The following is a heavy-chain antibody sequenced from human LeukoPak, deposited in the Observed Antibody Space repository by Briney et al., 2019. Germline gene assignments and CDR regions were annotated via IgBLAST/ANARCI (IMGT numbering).Heavy chain of an antibody. J-gene: IGHJ5*02. V-gene: IGHV3-23*01. Sequence: GGSLRLSCAASRFTFNTYAMSWVRQAPGKGLEWVSTISGSGGYTYYADSVKGRFTISRDNSKNTLYLEMHSLRAEDTAIYYCAKDVGYNFGLNWFDPWGLGTLVTVSS. CDR3: AKDVGYNFGLNWFDP. D-gene: IGHD5-18*01. CDR2: ISGSGGYT. CDR1: RFTFNTYA.